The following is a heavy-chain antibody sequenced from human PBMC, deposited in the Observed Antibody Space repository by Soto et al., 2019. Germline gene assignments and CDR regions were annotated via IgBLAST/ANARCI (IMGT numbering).Heavy chain of an antibody. D-gene: IGHD4-17*01. J-gene: IGHJ3*02. V-gene: IGHV3-23*01. CDR3: VGDYGGLEGFDI. Sequence: EVQLLESGGGLVQPGGSLRLSCAAPGITFTKYAMAWVRQAPEKGLEWVSGISGSGGGTYYADSVKGRFTISRDNSKNTMFMQMNSLRAEDTAKYYCVGDYGGLEGFDIWGQGTMVTVSS. CDR1: GITFTKYA. CDR2: ISGSGGGT.